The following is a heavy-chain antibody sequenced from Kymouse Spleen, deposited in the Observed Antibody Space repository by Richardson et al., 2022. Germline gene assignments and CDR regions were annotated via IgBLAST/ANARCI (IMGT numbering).Heavy chain of an antibody. CDR2: IYYSGST. J-gene: IGHJ3*02. V-gene: IGHV4-39*01. D-gene: IGHD3-3*01. CDR3: ARFLEWLLYGDDAFDI. Sequence: QLQLQESGPGLVKPSETLSLTCTVSGGSISSSSYYWGWIRQPPGKGLEWIGSIYYSGSTYYNPSLKSRVTISVDTSKNQFSLKLSSVTAADTAVYYCARFLEWLLYGDDAFDIWGQGTMVTVSS. CDR1: GGSISSSSYY.